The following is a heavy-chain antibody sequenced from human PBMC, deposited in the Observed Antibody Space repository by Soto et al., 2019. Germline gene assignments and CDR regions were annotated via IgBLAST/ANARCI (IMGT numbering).Heavy chain of an antibody. CDR2: VKQDGSAR. CDR3: VRSRYGYGFDF. V-gene: IGHV3-7*01. Sequence: HPGGSLRLSCAASGFIFNNFWMNWVRRAPGKGLEWVANVKQDGSARYYEDSVKGRFTISRDNVKNTLYLQMNSLRVEDTAVYYCVRSRYGYGFDFWGQGALVTVSS. CDR1: GFIFNNFW. D-gene: IGHD5-12*01. J-gene: IGHJ4*02.